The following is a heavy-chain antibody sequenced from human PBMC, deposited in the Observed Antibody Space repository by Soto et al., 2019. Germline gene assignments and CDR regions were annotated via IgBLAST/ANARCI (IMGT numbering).Heavy chain of an antibody. CDR2: ISAYNGNT. CDR1: GYSFSSYG. D-gene: IGHD1-26*01. J-gene: IGHJ5*02. V-gene: IGHV1-18*01. CDR3: ARVVGALGHWFDP. Sequence: ASVKVSCKASGYSFSSYGITWVRQAPGQGLEWMGRISAYNGNTNYAQKLQGRVTMTTDTSTSTAYMELRSLRSDDTAVYYCARVVGALGHWFDPWGQGTLVTVSS.